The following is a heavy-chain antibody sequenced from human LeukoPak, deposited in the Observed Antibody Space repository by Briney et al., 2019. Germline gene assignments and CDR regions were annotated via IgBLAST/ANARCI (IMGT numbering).Heavy chain of an antibody. J-gene: IGHJ4*02. V-gene: IGHV1-18*01. Sequence: ASVKVSCKASGYTFTSYGISWVRQAPGQGLEWMGWISAYNGNTNYAQKPQGRVTMTTDTSTSTAYMELRSLRSDDTAVYYCARGNDILTGYYHFDYWGQGTLVTVSS. CDR3: ARGNDILTGYYHFDY. CDR2: ISAYNGNT. D-gene: IGHD3-9*01. CDR1: GYTFTSYG.